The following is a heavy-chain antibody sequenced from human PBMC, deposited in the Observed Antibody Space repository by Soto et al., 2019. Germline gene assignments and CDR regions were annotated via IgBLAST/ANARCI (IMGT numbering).Heavy chain of an antibody. D-gene: IGHD1-26*01. V-gene: IGHV4-31*02. CDR3: ALALGPTTGLDY. J-gene: IGHJ4*02. CDR1: GASTVSHYH. Sequence: QVQLQESGPGLVKPSQTLSLTCSVSGASTVSHYHWTWIRQPPGKGLAWMGYIFNSGTTFYNPSLTSRLSISMDTSGNHSSLELRSVTAADTAVYYCALALGPTTGLDYWGQGTLVTVSS. CDR2: IFNSGTT.